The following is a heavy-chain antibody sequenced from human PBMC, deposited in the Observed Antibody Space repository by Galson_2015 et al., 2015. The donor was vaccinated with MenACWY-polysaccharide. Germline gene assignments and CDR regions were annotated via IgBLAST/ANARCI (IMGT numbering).Heavy chain of an antibody. Sequence: SLRLSCAASGFSFSTYSMHWVRQAPGKGLEWVAVISYAGSNKYYADSVKGRFTISRDNSKNTMYLQMNSLRPEDTAVYYCASGEYCRSNNCYIVALEYWGRGTLVTVSS. D-gene: IGHD2-2*02. V-gene: IGHV3-30-3*01. CDR2: ISYAGSNK. J-gene: IGHJ4*02. CDR1: GFSFSTYS. CDR3: ASGEYCRSNNCYIVALEY.